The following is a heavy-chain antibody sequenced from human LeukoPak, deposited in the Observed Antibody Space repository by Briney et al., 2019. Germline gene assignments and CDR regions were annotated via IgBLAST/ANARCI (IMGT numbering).Heavy chain of an antibody. CDR3: ARDKVTTVTHYYFDY. V-gene: IGHV4-34*01. CDR2: INHSGST. CDR1: GGSFSGYY. J-gene: IGHJ4*02. Sequence: SETLSLTCAVYGGSFSGYYWSWIRQPPGKGLEWIGEINHSGSTNYNPSLKSRVTISVDTSKNQFSLQLNSVTPEDTAMYYCARDKVTTVTHYYFDYWGQGTLVTVSS. D-gene: IGHD4-17*01.